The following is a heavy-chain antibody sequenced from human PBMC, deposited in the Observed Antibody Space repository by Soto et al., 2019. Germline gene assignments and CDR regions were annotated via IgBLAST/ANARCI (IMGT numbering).Heavy chain of an antibody. CDR2: IIPIFGTA. CDR3: ARGPSKVAGSYFDY. D-gene: IGHD6-19*01. V-gene: IGHV1-69*13. Sequence: GASVKVSCKASGVTCSSYAISWVRQAPGQGLEWMGGIIPIFGTANYAQKFQGRVTITADESTSTAYMELSSLRSEDTAVYYCARGPSKVAGSYFDYWGQGTLVTVS. J-gene: IGHJ4*02. CDR1: GVTCSSYA.